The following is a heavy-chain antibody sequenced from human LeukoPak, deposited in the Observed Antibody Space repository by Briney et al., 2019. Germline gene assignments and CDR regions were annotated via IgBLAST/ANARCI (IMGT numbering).Heavy chain of an antibody. Sequence: PSETLSLTCAVYGGSFSGYYWSWIRQPPGKGLEWIGEINHSGSTNYNPSLKSRVTISVDTSKNQFSLKLSSVTAADTAVYYCAGAALTHYSRSYYYYGMDVWGQGTTVTVSS. CDR1: GGSFSGYY. D-gene: IGHD3-10*01. CDR2: INHSGST. J-gene: IGHJ6*02. CDR3: AGAALTHYSRSYYYYGMDV. V-gene: IGHV4-34*01.